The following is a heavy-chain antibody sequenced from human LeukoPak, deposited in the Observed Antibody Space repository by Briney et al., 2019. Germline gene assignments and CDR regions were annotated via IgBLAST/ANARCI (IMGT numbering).Heavy chain of an antibody. CDR3: ARASDYDYVWGSYRLSYYFDY. Sequence: PSETLSLTCTVSGGSISSSSYYWGWIRQPPGKGLEWIGSIYYSGSTYYNPSLKSRVTISVDTSKNQFSLKLSSVTAADTAVYYCARASDYDYVWGSYRLSYYFDYWGQGTLVTVSS. D-gene: IGHD3-16*02. V-gene: IGHV4-39*07. CDR1: GGSISSSSYY. J-gene: IGHJ4*02. CDR2: IYYSGST.